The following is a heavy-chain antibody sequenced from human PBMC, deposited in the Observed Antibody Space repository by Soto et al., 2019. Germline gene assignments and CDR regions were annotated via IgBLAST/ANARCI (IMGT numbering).Heavy chain of an antibody. J-gene: IGHJ5*02. CDR1: GGTFSSYA. V-gene: IGHV1-69*01. CDR3: ARVLLGYCSSTSCHYNWFDP. CDR2: IIPIFGTA. Sequence: QVQLVQSGAEVKKPGSSVKVSCKASGGTFSSYAISWVRQAPGQGLECMGGIIPIFGTANYAQKFQGRVTITADESTSTAYMELSSLSSEDTAVYYCARVLLGYCSSTSCHYNWFDPWGQGTLVTVSS. D-gene: IGHD2-2*01.